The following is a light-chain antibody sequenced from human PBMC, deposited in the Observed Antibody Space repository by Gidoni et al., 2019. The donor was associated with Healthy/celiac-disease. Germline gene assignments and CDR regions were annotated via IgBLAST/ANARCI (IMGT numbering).Light chain of an antibody. J-gene: IGKJ1*01. V-gene: IGKV3-15*01. CDR3: QKYNNWPLT. Sequence: EIVMTQSPATLSVSPGERATLSCRASQSVSSNLAWYQQKPGQAPRRLIYSASTRATGIPARFSGSGSGTEFTLTISSLQSEDFAVYYCQKYNNWPLTFGQGTKVEIK. CDR2: SAS. CDR1: QSVSSN.